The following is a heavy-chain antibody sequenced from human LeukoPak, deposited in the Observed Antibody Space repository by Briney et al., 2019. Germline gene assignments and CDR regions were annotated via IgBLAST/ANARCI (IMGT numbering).Heavy chain of an antibody. CDR1: GDSITSSNW. Sequence: PSETLSLTCAVSGDSITSSNWWTWVRQPPGKGLEWIGESYHSGSPNYNPSLKSRVTVSVDKSKNQFSLKLSSVTAADTAVYYCARLSGTHYYGVDVWGQGTTVTVSS. CDR3: ARLSGTHYYGVDV. D-gene: IGHD2/OR15-2a*01. V-gene: IGHV4-4*02. J-gene: IGHJ6*02. CDR2: SYHSGSP.